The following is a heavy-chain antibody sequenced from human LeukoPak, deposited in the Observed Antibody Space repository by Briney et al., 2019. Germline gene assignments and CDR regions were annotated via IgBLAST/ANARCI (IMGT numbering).Heavy chain of an antibody. Sequence: SETLSLTCAVYGGSFSGYYWSWIRQPPGKGLEWIGEINHSGSTNYNPSLKSRVTISVDTSKNQFSLKLSSVTAADTAVYYCARVRCSSTSCHHYMDVWGKGTTVTVSS. V-gene: IGHV4-34*01. J-gene: IGHJ6*03. CDR1: GGSFSGYY. CDR3: ARVRCSSTSCHHYMDV. CDR2: INHSGST. D-gene: IGHD2-2*01.